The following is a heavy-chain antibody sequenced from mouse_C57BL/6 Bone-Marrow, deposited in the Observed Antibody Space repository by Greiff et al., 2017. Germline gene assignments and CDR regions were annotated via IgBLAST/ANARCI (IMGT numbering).Heavy chain of an antibody. J-gene: IGHJ3*01. D-gene: IGHD2-4*01. CDR3: VRAEYDYAWFAY. Sequence: EVKLVESGGGLVQPKGSLKLSCAASGFSFNTYAMNWVRQAPGKGLEWVARIRSKSNNYATYYADSVKDRFTISRDDSESMLYLQMNNLKTEDTAMYYCVRAEYDYAWFAYWGQGTLVTVSA. CDR1: GFSFNTYA. V-gene: IGHV10-1*01. CDR2: IRSKSNNYAT.